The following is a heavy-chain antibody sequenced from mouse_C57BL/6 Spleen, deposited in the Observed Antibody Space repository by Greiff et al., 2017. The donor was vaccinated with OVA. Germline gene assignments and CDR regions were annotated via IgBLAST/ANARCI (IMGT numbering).Heavy chain of an antibody. Sequence: EVQLQQSGAELVRPGASVKLSCTASGFNIKDDYMHWVKQRPEQGLEWIGWIDPENGDTEYASKFQGKATITADTSSNTAYLQLSSLTSEDTAVYYCTASYSNYEGGAMDYWGQGTTVTVSS. J-gene: IGHJ4*01. CDR2: IDPENGDT. V-gene: IGHV14-4*01. D-gene: IGHD2-5*01. CDR3: TASYSNYEGGAMDY. CDR1: GFNIKDDY.